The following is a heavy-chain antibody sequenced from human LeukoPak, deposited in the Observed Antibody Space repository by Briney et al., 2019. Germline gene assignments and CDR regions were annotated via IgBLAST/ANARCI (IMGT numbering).Heavy chain of an antibody. Sequence: GASVKVSCKASGGTFISYAISWVRQAPGQGLEWMGGIIPIFGTANYAQKFQGRVAITADESTSTAYMELSSLRSEDTAVYYCARVWAGDIVVVPAASRLYAFDIWGQGTMVTVSS. CDR1: GGTFISYA. V-gene: IGHV1-69*13. CDR2: IIPIFGTA. CDR3: ARVWAGDIVVVPAASRLYAFDI. J-gene: IGHJ3*02. D-gene: IGHD2-2*01.